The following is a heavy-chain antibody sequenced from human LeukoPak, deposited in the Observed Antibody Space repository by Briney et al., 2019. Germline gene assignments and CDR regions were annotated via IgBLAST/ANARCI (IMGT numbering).Heavy chain of an antibody. V-gene: IGHV3-20*04. CDR1: GFTFEDYG. Sequence: GGSLRLSCAASGFTFEDYGMSWVRQPPGKGLEWVSGINWNGGSTGYADSVKGRFTISRDNAKNSPYLQMNSLRAEDTALYYCARKSTYYYMDVWGKGTTVTVSS. CDR3: ARKSTYYYMDV. CDR2: INWNGGST. J-gene: IGHJ6*03.